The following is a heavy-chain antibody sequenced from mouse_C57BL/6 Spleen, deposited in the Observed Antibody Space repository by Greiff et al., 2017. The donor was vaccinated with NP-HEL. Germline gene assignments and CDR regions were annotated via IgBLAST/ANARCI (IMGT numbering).Heavy chain of an antibody. D-gene: IGHD2-2*01. CDR3: GIYYGYDEGFAY. Sequence: VQLQQSGPELVKPGASVKISCKASGYAFSSSWMNWVKQRPGKGLEWIGRIYPGDGDTNYNGKFKGKATLTADKSSSTAYMQLSSLTSEDSAVYFCGIYYGYDEGFAYWGQGTLVTVSA. V-gene: IGHV1-82*01. CDR1: GYAFSSSW. CDR2: IYPGDGDT. J-gene: IGHJ3*01.